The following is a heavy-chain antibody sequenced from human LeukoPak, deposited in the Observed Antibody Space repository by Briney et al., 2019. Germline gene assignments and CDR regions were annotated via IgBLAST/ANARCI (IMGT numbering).Heavy chain of an antibody. CDR3: AKSSGTDY. V-gene: IGHV3-23*01. CDR1: GFTFSSYV. Sequence: PGGSLRLSCAASGFTFSSYVMSWVRQAPGKGLEWVSSISGSSSSTYYADSVKGRFTISRDNSKSTLYLQMNSLRAEDTAVYYCAKSSGTDYWGQGTLVTVSS. J-gene: IGHJ4*02. CDR2: ISGSSSST. D-gene: IGHD3-10*01.